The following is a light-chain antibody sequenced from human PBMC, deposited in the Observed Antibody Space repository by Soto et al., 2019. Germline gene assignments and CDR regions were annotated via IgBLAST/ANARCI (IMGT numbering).Light chain of an antibody. CDR3: QHYGDSSWT. V-gene: IGKV3-20*01. J-gene: IGKJ1*01. Sequence: VLTHFPGTRSLSPGQRATLSCSSDKSVSDTLLTWFQQKPGQAPRLLIFGTSNRAPGTSDRFSGSGSGTDFTLTISRLEPEDVAVYYCQHYGDSSWTVGQGAKVDIK. CDR1: KSVSDTL. CDR2: GTS.